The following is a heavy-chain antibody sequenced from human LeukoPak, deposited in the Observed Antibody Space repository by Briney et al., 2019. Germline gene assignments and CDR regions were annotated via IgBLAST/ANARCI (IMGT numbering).Heavy chain of an antibody. CDR3: ARDRSGYFQN. J-gene: IGHJ1*01. CDR1: GFTFSDFW. Sequence: GGSLRLSCAASGFTFSDFWMHWVRQAPGKGLAWVSRINTDGTYTSYADSVRGRFTISRDNAKNTLYLQMNSLRAEDTAVYYCARDRSGYFQNWGQGTLVTVSS. V-gene: IGHV3-74*01. CDR2: INTDGTYT. D-gene: IGHD3-3*01.